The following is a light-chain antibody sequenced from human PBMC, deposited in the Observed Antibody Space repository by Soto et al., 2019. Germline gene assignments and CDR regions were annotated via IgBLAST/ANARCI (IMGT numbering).Light chain of an antibody. Sequence: EIVMTQSPATLSVSPGERATLSCRASQSVSSNLAWYQQKPGQAPRLLIYGASTRATGIPARFSGSGSGTEFTLTISSLQSEDVAVYYCQQYNNWPTTFGQGTKGEIK. J-gene: IGKJ1*01. CDR3: QQYNNWPTT. V-gene: IGKV3-15*01. CDR1: QSVSSN. CDR2: GAS.